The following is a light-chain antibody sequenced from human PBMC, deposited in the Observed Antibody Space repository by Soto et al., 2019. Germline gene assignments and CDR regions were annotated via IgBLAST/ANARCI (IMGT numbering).Light chain of an antibody. CDR3: QSYDSSSVV. V-gene: IGLV1-40*01. J-gene: IGLJ2*01. CDR2: GNS. CDR1: SSNIGAGYD. Sequence: QSVLTQPPSVSGAPGQRVTISCTGSSSNIGAGYDVHWYQQLPGTAPKLLIYGNSNRPSGVPDRFSGFKSGTSASLAITGLQAEDEADYYCQSYDSSSVVFGGGTKVTVL.